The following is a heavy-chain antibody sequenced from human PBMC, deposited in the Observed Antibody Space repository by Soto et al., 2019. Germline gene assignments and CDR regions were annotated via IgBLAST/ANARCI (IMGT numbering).Heavy chain of an antibody. V-gene: IGHV4-39*01. CDR3: ARHFAHLSH. J-gene: IGHJ4*02. Sequence: QLQLQESGPGLVKPSETLSLTCTVSGGSISSSSYYWGWIRQPPGKGLEWIGSICYSGSTYYNPSLKSRVTISVDTSKNQSSLKLSSVTAADTAVYYCARHFAHLSHWGQGTLVTVSS. CDR2: ICYSGST. CDR1: GGSISSSSYY. D-gene: IGHD2-21*01.